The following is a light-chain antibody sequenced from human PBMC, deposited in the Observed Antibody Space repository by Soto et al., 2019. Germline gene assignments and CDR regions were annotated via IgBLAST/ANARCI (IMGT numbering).Light chain of an antibody. CDR1: QDISNY. J-gene: IGKJ5*01. Sequence: DIQMTQSPSSLSASVGDRVTITCQASQDISNYLNWYQQKPGKAPKLLIYDASNLETGVPSRFSGRGSGTEFTFTISRLQPEDIATYYCQQYDNLPTFGQGTRLEIK. CDR3: QQYDNLPT. V-gene: IGKV1-33*01. CDR2: DAS.